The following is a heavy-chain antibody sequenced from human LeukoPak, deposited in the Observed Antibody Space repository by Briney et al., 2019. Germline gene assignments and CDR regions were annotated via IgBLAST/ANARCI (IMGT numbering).Heavy chain of an antibody. Sequence: GGSLRLSCAASGFTFSSYGMHWVRQAPGKGLEWVSSISGNGGRTYYADSVKGRFTISRDNSKNMLYLQMNSPRAEDTAVYYCARGPGGVFDYWGQGTLVTVSS. CDR3: ARGPGGVFDY. CDR2: ISGNGGRT. CDR1: GFTFSSYG. D-gene: IGHD3-16*01. J-gene: IGHJ4*02. V-gene: IGHV3-23*01.